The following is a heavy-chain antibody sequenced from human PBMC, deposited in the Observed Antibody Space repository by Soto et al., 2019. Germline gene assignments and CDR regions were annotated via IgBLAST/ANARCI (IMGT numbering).Heavy chain of an antibody. CDR3: ARDLASYDSSGGLDY. V-gene: IGHV3-30*04. Sequence: QVQLVESGGGVVQPGRSLRLSCAASGFTFSSYAMHWVRQAPGKGLEWVAVISYDGRNKYYADSVKGRFTISRDTSKNTLYLQMNSLRADDTAVYYCARDLASYDSSGGLDYWGQGTLVTVS. CDR1: GFTFSSYA. CDR2: ISYDGRNK. J-gene: IGHJ4*02. D-gene: IGHD3-22*01.